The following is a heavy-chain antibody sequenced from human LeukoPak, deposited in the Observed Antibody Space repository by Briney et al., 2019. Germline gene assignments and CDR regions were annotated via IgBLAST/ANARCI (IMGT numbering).Heavy chain of an antibody. J-gene: IGHJ4*02. CDR1: GGSISSSSYY. D-gene: IGHD3-3*01. Sequence: SETLSLTCTVSGGSISSSSYYWGWIRQPPGKGLEWIGSIYYSGSTYYNPSLKSRVTISVDTSKNQFSLKLSSVTAADTAVYYCARDQYYDFWSGYYRSYFDYWGQGTLVTVSS. CDR3: ARDQYYDFWSGYYRSYFDY. CDR2: IYYSGST. V-gene: IGHV4-39*02.